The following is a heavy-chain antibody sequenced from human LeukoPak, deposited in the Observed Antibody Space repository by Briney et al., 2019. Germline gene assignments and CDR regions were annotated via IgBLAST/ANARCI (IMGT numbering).Heavy chain of an antibody. D-gene: IGHD3-3*01. CDR3: AGPIFGVVMNPFDY. V-gene: IGHV3-30-3*01. CDR2: ISYDGSNK. CDR1: GFTFSSYA. J-gene: IGHJ4*02. Sequence: PGGSLRLSCAASGFTFSSYAMQWVRQAPGKGLEGGAVISYDGSNKYYADSVKGRFTISRDNSKNTLYLQMNSLRAEDTAVYYCAGPIFGVVMNPFDYWGQGTLVTVSS.